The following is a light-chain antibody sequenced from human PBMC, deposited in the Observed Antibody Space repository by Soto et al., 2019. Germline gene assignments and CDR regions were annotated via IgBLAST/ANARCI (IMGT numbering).Light chain of an antibody. CDR2: EVS. Sequence: QSALTQPPSASGSPGRSVTISCTGTSSDVGGYNYVSWYQQHPGKAPTVMIYEVSKRPSGVPDRFSGSKSGNTASLTVSGLQAEDEADNYCSSYAGSNTWVFGGGSKLTVL. V-gene: IGLV2-8*01. CDR3: SSYAGSNTWV. CDR1: SSDVGGYNY. J-gene: IGLJ3*02.